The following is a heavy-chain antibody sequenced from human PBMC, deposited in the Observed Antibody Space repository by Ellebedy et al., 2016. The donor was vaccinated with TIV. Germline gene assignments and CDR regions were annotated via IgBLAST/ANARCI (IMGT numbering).Heavy chain of an antibody. V-gene: IGHV1-18*01. CDR2: ISAYNGNT. J-gene: IGHJ5*02. CDR3: ARDFHFSGGPLPYLWGENWFDP. CDR1: GGTFSSYA. D-gene: IGHD3-3*02. Sequence: ASVKVSCXASGGTFSSYAISWVRQAPGQGLEWMGWISAYNGNTNYAQKLQGRVTMTTDTSTSTAYMELRSLRAEDTAVYYCARDFHFSGGPLPYLWGENWFDPWGQGTLVTVSS.